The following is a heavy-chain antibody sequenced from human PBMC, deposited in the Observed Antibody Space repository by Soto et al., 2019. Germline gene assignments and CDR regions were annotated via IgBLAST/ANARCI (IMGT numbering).Heavy chain of an antibody. J-gene: IGHJ4*02. CDR3: ARAELGIAAAGIDY. D-gene: IGHD6-13*01. CDR1: GFTFSSYA. V-gene: IGHV3-64*01. CDR2: MSSNGGST. Sequence: PGGSLRLSCAASGFTFSSYAMHWVRQAPGKGLEYVSAMSSNGGSTYYANSVKGRFTISRDNSKNTLYLQMGSLRAEDTAVYYCARAELGIAAAGIDYWGQGTLVTVSS.